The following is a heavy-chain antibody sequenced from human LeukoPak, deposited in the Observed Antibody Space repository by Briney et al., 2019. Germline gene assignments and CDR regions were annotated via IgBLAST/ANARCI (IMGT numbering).Heavy chain of an antibody. CDR2: VYHSGST. V-gene: IGHV4-39*01. CDR3: ARHFLPYYFDY. J-gene: IGHJ4*02. CDR1: GGSISSSAHY. Sequence: SETLSLTCTVSGGSISSSAHYWGWIRQPPGKGLEWVACVYHSGSTFYNPSLKSRVTISVDTSKNQFSLRLRSVTAADTAVYYCARHFLPYYFDYWGQGTLATVSS.